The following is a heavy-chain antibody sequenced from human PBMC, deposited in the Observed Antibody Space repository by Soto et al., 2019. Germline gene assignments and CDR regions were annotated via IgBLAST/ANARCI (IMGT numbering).Heavy chain of an antibody. CDR1: GFTFSSYA. CDR3: ARVFTYGDYVSAMDV. D-gene: IGHD4-17*01. V-gene: IGHV3-30*14. Sequence: PGGSLRLSCAASGFTFSSYAMHWVRQAPGKGLEWVAVISYDGSNKYYPGSVKGRFTISRENAKNSLYLHMSSLRVEDTAIYYCARVFTYGDYVSAMDVWGQGTTVTVSS. CDR2: ISYDGSNK. J-gene: IGHJ6*02.